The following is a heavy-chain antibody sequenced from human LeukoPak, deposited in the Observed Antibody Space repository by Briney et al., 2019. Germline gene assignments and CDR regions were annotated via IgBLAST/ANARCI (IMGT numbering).Heavy chain of an antibody. V-gene: IGHV3-7*01. Sequence: GGSLRLSCAASGFSFNSDWTDWVRQAPGKGLEWVANIKHDESEKNYLDSVKGRFTISRDNAQNSLYLQMNGLRVEDTAVYYCTRRLDDWGQGTLVTVSS. CDR1: GFSFNSDW. CDR3: TRRLDD. CDR2: IKHDESEK. J-gene: IGHJ4*02. D-gene: IGHD3-16*01.